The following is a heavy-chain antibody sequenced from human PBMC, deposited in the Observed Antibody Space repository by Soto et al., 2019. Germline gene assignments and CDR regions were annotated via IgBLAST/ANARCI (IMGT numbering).Heavy chain of an antibody. Sequence: EVHLVETGGGLIQPGGSLRLSCAASGLSVSSSDMSWVRQAPGKGLEWVSVIYSGGSTHDADSVKGRVTISRDNSKNTVHLQMNSLRVDDTAVYFCSTSSRNEYHFAMDAWGQGTTVIVSS. CDR1: GLSVSSSD. D-gene: IGHD6-6*01. CDR3: STSSRNEYHFAMDA. V-gene: IGHV3-53*02. J-gene: IGHJ6*02. CDR2: IYSGGST.